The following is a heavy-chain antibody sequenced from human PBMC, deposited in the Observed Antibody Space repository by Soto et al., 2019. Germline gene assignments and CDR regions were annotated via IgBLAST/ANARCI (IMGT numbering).Heavy chain of an antibody. Sequence: EVQLVESGGGLVKPGGSLRLSCAASGFTFSNAWMNWVRQAPGKGLEWVGRIKSKTDGETTDYAAPVKGRFTISRDDSKNTLYLQMNSLKTEDTAVYYCTTGYLGIAAAAPLGYWGQGTLVTVSS. CDR3: TTGYLGIAAAAPLGY. V-gene: IGHV3-15*07. CDR2: IKSKTDGETT. J-gene: IGHJ4*02. D-gene: IGHD6-13*01. CDR1: GFTFSNAW.